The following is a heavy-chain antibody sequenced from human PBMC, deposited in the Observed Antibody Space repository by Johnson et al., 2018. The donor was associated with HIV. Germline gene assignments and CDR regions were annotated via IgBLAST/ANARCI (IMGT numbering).Heavy chain of an antibody. D-gene: IGHD3-10*01. J-gene: IGHJ3*02. V-gene: IGHV3-7*02. Sequence: VQLVESGGGVVQPGRSLRLACAASGFTFSSYWMSWVRQAPGKGLEWVANIKQDGSEKYYADSVKGRFTISRDNSKNTLYLQMNSLRAEDTAVYYCARTLWFRELLGAFDIWGQGTMVTVSS. CDR1: GFTFSSYW. CDR3: ARTLWFRELLGAFDI. CDR2: IKQDGSEK.